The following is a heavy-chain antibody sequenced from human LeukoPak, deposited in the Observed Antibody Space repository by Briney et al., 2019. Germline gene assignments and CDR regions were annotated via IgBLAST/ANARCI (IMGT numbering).Heavy chain of an antibody. D-gene: IGHD4-11*01. CDR3: GLQSLPAYYYYMDV. J-gene: IGHJ6*03. V-gene: IGHV1-18*01. CDR2: ISAYNGNT. CDR1: GYTFTSYG. Sequence: ASVKVSCKASGYTFTSYGISWVRQAPGQGLEWMGWISAYNGNTNYAQKLQGRVTITTDESTSTAYMELSSLRSEDTAVYYCGLQSLPAYYYYMDVWGKGTTVTVSS.